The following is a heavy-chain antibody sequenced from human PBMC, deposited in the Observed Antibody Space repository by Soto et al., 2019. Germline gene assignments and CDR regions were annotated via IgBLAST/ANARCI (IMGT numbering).Heavy chain of an antibody. J-gene: IGHJ6*02. CDR2: ISYDGSNK. CDR3: ARGFGSGSLYGMDV. Sequence: QVQLVESGGGGVQPERSLRLSCAASVFTFSSYDMHWVPQAPGKGLEWVVVISYDGSNKYYADSVKGRFTISRDNSKNTLYLQMNSLRTEDTTVYYCARGFGSGSLYGMDVWGQGTTVTVSS. D-gene: IGHD3-10*01. CDR1: VFTFSSYD. V-gene: IGHV3-30*03.